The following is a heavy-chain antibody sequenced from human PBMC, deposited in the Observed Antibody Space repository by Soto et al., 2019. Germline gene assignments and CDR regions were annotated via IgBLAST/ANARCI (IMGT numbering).Heavy chain of an antibody. J-gene: IGHJ6*02. CDR2: VVVGRGDT. D-gene: IGHD4-17*01. CDR1: GFTSSRSA. V-gene: IGHV1-58*02. Sequence: QIQLVQSGPEVKKPGTSVKVSCKASGFTSSRSARHWVRQARGQRLEWIGWVVVGRGDTNYAQKFQASVSFTRDMTTSTVYMELSRPTSEDTAVYYCAVRTVTTYDYYNGMDVWGQGTTVTASS. CDR3: AVRTVTTYDYYNGMDV.